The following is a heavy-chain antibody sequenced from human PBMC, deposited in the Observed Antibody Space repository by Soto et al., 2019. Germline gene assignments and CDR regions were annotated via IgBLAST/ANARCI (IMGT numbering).Heavy chain of an antibody. J-gene: IGHJ5*02. CDR2: IYHSGST. CDR3: ATASDCSSTSCQDGWFDP. D-gene: IGHD2-2*01. CDR1: SGSISSSNW. Sequence: SETLSLTCAVSSGSISSSNWWSWVRQPPGKGLEWIGEIYHSGSTNYNPSLKSRVTISVDKSKNQFSLKLSSVTAADTAVYYCATASDCSSTSCQDGWFDPWGQGTLVTVSS. V-gene: IGHV4-4*02.